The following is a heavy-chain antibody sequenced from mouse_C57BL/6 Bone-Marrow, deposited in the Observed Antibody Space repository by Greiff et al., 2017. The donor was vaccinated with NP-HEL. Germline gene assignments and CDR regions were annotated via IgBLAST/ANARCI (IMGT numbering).Heavy chain of an antibody. J-gene: IGHJ2*01. Sequence: VQLQQSGAELARPGASVKLSCKASGYTFTSYGISWVKQRTGQGLEWIGEIYPRSGNTYYNEKFKGKATLTADKSSSTAYMELRSLTSEDSAVYFCARYGSSYRDFDYWGQGTTLTVSS. CDR2: IYPRSGNT. CDR1: GYTFTSYG. CDR3: ARYGSSYRDFDY. D-gene: IGHD1-1*01. V-gene: IGHV1-81*01.